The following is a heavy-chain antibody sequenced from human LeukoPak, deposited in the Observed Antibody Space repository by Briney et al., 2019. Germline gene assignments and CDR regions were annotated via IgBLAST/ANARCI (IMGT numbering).Heavy chain of an antibody. CDR1: GGTFSSYA. D-gene: IGHD3-3*01. CDR3: ARAERITIFGVVTPGYYYYMDV. V-gene: IGHV1-69*13. CDR2: ITPIFGTA. J-gene: IGHJ6*03. Sequence: ASVKVSCKASGGTFSSYAISWVRQAPGQGLEWMGCITPIFGTANYAQKFQGRVTITADESTSTAYMELSSLRSEDTAVYYCARAERITIFGVVTPGYYYYMDVWGKGTTVTVSS.